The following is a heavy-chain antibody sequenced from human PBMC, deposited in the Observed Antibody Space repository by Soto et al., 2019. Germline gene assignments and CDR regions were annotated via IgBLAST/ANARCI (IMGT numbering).Heavy chain of an antibody. J-gene: IGHJ4*02. D-gene: IGHD2-2*02. Sequence: QVQLVQSGAEMMKSGSSVKVSCKVSGGSFNTYGIGWGRQAPGQGLEWMGEIIPLLGTPNYAQRFQGRVTITADESTTTAYMELSSLRSDDTAVYYCAREGRGKKAGYNGLVSLGYWGQGTLVTVSS. V-gene: IGHV1-69*01. CDR1: GGSFNTYG. CDR2: IIPLLGTP. CDR3: AREGRGKKAGYNGLVSLGY.